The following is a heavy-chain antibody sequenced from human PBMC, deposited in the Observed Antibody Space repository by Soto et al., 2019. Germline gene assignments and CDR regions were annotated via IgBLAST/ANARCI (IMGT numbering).Heavy chain of an antibody. CDR1: GYSFTSYW. Sequence: GESLKISCKGSGYSFTSYWIGWVRQMPGKGLEWMGIIYPGDSDTRYSPSFQGQVTISADKSISTAYLQWSSLKASDTAMYYCAREDIVVVPAATTNYYYYGMDVLGQGTTVTVSS. V-gene: IGHV5-51*01. D-gene: IGHD2-2*01. CDR2: IYPGDSDT. J-gene: IGHJ6*02. CDR3: AREDIVVVPAATTNYYYYGMDV.